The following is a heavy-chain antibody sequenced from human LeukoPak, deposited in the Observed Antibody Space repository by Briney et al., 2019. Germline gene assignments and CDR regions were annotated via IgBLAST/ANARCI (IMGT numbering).Heavy chain of an antibody. D-gene: IGHD6-6*01. CDR1: GYSISSGYY. CDR3: ARRTSIAARPDSLDY. Sequence: PSETLSLTCTVSGYSISSGYYWGWIRQPPGKGLEWIGSIYHSGSTYYNPSLKSRVTISVDTSKNQFSLKLSSVTAADTAVYYCARRTSIAARPDSLDYWGQGTLVTVSS. J-gene: IGHJ4*02. V-gene: IGHV4-38-2*02. CDR2: IYHSGST.